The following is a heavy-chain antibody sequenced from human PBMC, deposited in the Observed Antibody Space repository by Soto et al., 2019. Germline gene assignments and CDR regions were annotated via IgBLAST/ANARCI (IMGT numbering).Heavy chain of an antibody. Sequence: SETLSLTCAGYGGSFSGYYWRWIRQPPGKGLEWIGEINHSGSTNYNPSLKSRVTISVDTSKNQFSLKLSSVTAADTAVYYCARGVRYFDWLSLSWFDPWGQGTLVT. CDR2: INHSGST. CDR3: ARGVRYFDWLSLSWFDP. D-gene: IGHD3-9*01. V-gene: IGHV4-34*01. J-gene: IGHJ5*02. CDR1: GGSFSGYY.